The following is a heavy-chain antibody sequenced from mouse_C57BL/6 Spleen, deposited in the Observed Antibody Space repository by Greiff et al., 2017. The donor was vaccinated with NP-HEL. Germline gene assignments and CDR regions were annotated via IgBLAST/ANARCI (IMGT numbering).Heavy chain of an antibody. V-gene: IGHV1-18*01. D-gene: IGHD1-1*01. Sequence: VQLKESGPELVKPGASVKIPCKASGYTFTDYNMDWVKQSHGKSLEWIGDINPNNGGTIYNQKFKGKATLTVDKSSSTAYMALRSLTSEDTAVYYCARAFTTVVAPRYFDVWGTGTTVTVSS. CDR2: INPNNGGT. J-gene: IGHJ1*03. CDR1: GYTFTDYN. CDR3: ARAFTTVVAPRYFDV.